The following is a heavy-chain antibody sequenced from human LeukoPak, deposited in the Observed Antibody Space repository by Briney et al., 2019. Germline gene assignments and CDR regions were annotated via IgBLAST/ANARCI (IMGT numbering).Heavy chain of an antibody. CDR2: IRYDGGNK. J-gene: IGHJ4*02. D-gene: IGHD3-10*01. Sequence: SGGSLRLSCAASGFTFSSYGMHWVRQAPGKGLEWVAFIRYDGGNKYYADSVKGRFTISRDNSKNTLYLQMNSLRAEDTAVYYCAKDPMVRGVRVFDYWGQGTLVTVSS. V-gene: IGHV3-30*02. CDR3: AKDPMVRGVRVFDY. CDR1: GFTFSSYG.